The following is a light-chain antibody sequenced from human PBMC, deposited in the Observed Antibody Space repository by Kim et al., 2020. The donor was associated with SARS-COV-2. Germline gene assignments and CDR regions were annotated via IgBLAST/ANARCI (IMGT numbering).Light chain of an antibody. J-gene: IGLJ3*02. Sequence: GAAVKHTVTLCSGHSSYAIAWQQQQPEKGPRYLMKLNSDGSHSKGDGLPDRFSGSSAGAERYLTIASLQSEDEADYYCQTWGTGRVFGGGTKLTVL. CDR2: LNSDGSH. V-gene: IGLV4-69*01. CDR3: QTWGTGRV. CDR1: SGHSSYA.